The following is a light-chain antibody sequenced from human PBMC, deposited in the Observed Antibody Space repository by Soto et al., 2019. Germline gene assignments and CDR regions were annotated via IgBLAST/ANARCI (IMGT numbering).Light chain of an antibody. V-gene: IGKV3-11*01. CDR3: QQRSNWPRGLT. Sequence: EIVLTQSPATLSLSPGERATLSCRASQSVSSYLAWYQQKPGQAPRLLIYDASNRATGIPARFSGSGSGTDFTLTISSLEPEDFAVYYCQQRSNWPRGLTFGGGTK. J-gene: IGKJ4*01. CDR2: DAS. CDR1: QSVSSY.